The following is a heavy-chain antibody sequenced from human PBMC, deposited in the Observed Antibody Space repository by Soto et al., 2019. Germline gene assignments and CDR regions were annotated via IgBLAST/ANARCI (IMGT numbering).Heavy chain of an antibody. V-gene: IGHV1-18*01. CDR1: GYTFSNYG. CDR2: ISGYNGNT. D-gene: IGHD6-19*01. Sequence: QVQLVQSGAEVKKPGASVTVSCKTSGYTFSNYGINWVRQAPGQGLEWRGGISGYNGNTNYAQTVQGRVTMTTDTSTGTVYMELRSLKSDDTAIYYCSRFIMVGGWFDPNYYHGMDVWGQGTTVTVSS. J-gene: IGHJ6*02. CDR3: SRFIMVGGWFDPNYYHGMDV.